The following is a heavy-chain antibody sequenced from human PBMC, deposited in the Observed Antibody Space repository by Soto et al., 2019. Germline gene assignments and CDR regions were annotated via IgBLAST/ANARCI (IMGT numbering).Heavy chain of an antibody. Sequence: PSETLSLTCTVSGGSISSNYWSWIRQPPGKGLEWIGYIFHSGSTTYNPSLKSRVTMSVDTSKNQFSLNLSSVTAAETAVYYCARVDYVFWSGSPPPNSGMDVGGQGTTVTVSS. CDR1: GGSISSNY. J-gene: IGHJ6*02. CDR2: IFHSGST. D-gene: IGHD3-3*01. V-gene: IGHV4-59*01. CDR3: ARVDYVFWSGSPPPNSGMDV.